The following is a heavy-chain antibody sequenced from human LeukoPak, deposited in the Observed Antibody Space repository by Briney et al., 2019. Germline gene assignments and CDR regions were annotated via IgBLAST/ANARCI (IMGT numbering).Heavy chain of an antibody. D-gene: IGHD2-2*01. CDR1: GFTFSSYA. Sequence: GGSLRLSCAASGFTFSSYAMSWVRQAPGKGLEWVSTISGSGGSTYYADSVKGRFTISRDNSKNTLYLQMNSLRAEDTAVYYCAKEGYCSSTSCSTNWFDPWAQGTLVTVSS. CDR3: AKEGYCSSTSCSTNWFDP. CDR2: ISGSGGST. J-gene: IGHJ5*02. V-gene: IGHV3-23*01.